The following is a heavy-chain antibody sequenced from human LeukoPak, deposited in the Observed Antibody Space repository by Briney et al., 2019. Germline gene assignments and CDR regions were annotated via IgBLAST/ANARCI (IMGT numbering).Heavy chain of an antibody. CDR1: GFTVSNYG. CDR3: AKGGSNNWSFDN. V-gene: IGHV3-30*02. CDR2: IRYDGRNK. D-gene: IGHD1-1*01. J-gene: IGHJ4*02. Sequence: PGGSLRLSCAASGFTVSNYGMHWVRQAPGKGLQWVAYIRYDGRNKYSADSVKGRFTIYRDNSKSTLYLQMNSLRPEDTAVYYCAKGGSNNWSFDNWGQGTLVTVSS.